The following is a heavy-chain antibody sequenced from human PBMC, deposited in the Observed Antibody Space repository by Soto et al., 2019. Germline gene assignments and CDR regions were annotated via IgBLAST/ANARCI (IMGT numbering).Heavy chain of an antibody. Sequence: QVQLVESGGGVVQPGRSLRLTCAASGFTFSDSGMHWVRQAPGKGLEWVALVSNDGNRKYYADSVKGRFTISRDNSENTLYLLMNSLRAEDTAVYYCARWVGGSMYDNSGKYDSWGQGTLVTVSS. D-gene: IGHD3-22*01. CDR3: ARWVGGSMYDNSGKYDS. V-gene: IGHV3-30*03. CDR2: VSNDGNRK. J-gene: IGHJ5*01. CDR1: GFTFSDSG.